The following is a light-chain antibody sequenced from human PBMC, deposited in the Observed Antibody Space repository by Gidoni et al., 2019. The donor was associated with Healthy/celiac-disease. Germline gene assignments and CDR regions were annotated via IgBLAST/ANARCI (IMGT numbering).Light chain of an antibody. CDR1: QSISVY. Sequence: DIQMTQSPSSLSASVGDRVTITCRANQSISVYLNWYQQKPGKAPKLLISAASSLQSGVPSRFSGSGSVTDFTLTISSLQPEDFATYYCQQGYITPLTFGGGTKVEIK. CDR2: AAS. J-gene: IGKJ4*01. V-gene: IGKV1-39*01. CDR3: QQGYITPLT.